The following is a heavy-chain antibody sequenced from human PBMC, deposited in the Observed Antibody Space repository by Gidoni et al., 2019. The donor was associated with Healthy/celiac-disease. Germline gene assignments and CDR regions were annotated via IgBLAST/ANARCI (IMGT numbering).Heavy chain of an antibody. D-gene: IGHD6-6*01. Sequence: QLQLQESGPGLVKPSETMSLTCTVAGGCISSSSYYRAWIRQPPGKGLEWTGSIYYSGSTYYNPSLKSRVTISVDTSKNQFSLKLSSVTAADTAVYYCARRGGIAARISGWFDPWGQGTLVTVSS. CDR3: ARRGGIAARISGWFDP. CDR2: IYYSGST. J-gene: IGHJ5*02. V-gene: IGHV4-39*01. CDR1: GGCISSSSYY.